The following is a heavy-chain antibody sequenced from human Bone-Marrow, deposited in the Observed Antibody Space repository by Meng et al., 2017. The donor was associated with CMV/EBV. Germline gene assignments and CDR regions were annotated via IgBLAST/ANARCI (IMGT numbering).Heavy chain of an antibody. Sequence: SETLCLTCTVSGGSISSSSYYWGWIRQPPGKGLEWIGRIYYSGSTYYNPSLKSRVSISVDTSKNQFSLKLSSVTASDTAVYYSARVLLSLVPADYAFDIWGQGTMVTVSS. D-gene: IGHD2-2*01. V-gene: IGHV4-39*07. CDR2: IYYSGST. CDR1: GGSISSSSYY. CDR3: ARVLLSLVPADYAFDI. J-gene: IGHJ3*02.